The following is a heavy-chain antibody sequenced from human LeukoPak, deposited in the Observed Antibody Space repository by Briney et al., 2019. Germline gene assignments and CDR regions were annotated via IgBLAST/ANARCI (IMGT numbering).Heavy chain of an antibody. CDR2: ISAYNGNT. CDR3: ARANLSCRGGSCYPNWFDP. D-gene: IGHD2-15*01. Sequence: ASVKVSCKASGYTFTSYGISWVRQAPGQGLEWMGWISAYNGNTNYAQKLQGRVTMTTDTSTSTAYMELRSLRSDDTAVYYCARANLSCRGGSCYPNWFDPWGRGTLVTVSS. CDR1: GYTFTSYG. J-gene: IGHJ5*02. V-gene: IGHV1-18*01.